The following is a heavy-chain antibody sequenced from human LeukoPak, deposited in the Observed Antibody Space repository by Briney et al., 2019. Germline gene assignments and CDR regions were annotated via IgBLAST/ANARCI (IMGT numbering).Heavy chain of an antibody. Sequence: SETLSLTCTVSGGSISSSSYYWSWIRQPPGKGLEWIGYIYYSGSTNYNPSLKSRVTISVDTSKNQFSLKLSSVTAADTAVYYCARESVGYSSSSGDWFDPWGQGTLVTVSS. CDR2: IYYSGST. V-gene: IGHV4-61*01. CDR3: ARESVGYSSSSGDWFDP. D-gene: IGHD6-6*01. J-gene: IGHJ5*02. CDR1: GGSISSSSYY.